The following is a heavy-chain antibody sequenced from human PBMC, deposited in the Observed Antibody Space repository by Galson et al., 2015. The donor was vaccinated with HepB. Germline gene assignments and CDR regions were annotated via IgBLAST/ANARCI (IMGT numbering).Heavy chain of an antibody. D-gene: IGHD6-19*01. CDR3: ARDTGGIAVAGYYGMDV. Sequence: SLRLSCAASGFTFSSYGMHWVRQAPGKGLEWVANIKQDGSEKYYVDSVKGRFTISRDNAKNSLYLQMNSLRAKDTAVYYCARDTGGIAVAGYYGMDVWGQGTTVTVSS. CDR1: GFTFSSYG. CDR2: IKQDGSEK. V-gene: IGHV3-7*01. J-gene: IGHJ6*02.